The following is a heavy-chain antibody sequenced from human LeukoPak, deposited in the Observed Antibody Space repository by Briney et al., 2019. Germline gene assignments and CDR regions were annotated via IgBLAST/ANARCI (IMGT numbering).Heavy chain of an antibody. CDR1: GYNFANHW. CDR2: IYPDDSDT. CDR3: VGHITEPGVNAFDM. D-gene: IGHD6-13*01. Sequence: PGESLKISCKGSGYNFANHWIGWVRQMPGKGLEWMGIIYPDDSDTKYSPSFEGQVGISADKSINTAFLQWTSLKASDTAMYHCVGHITEPGVNAFDMWGPGTLVVVSS. V-gene: IGHV5-51*01. J-gene: IGHJ3*02.